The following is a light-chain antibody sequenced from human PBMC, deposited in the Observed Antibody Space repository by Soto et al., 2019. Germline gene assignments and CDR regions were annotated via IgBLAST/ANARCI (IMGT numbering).Light chain of an antibody. CDR3: HQYYSTLWT. Sequence: DFVLTQSPDSLAVSLGERATINCKSSQSVLYSSSNKNYLAWYQQKPGQPPKLLIYWASTRESGVPDRFSGSGSGTDFTLTISSLQAEDVAVYYCHQYYSTLWTFGQGTKVEIK. V-gene: IGKV4-1*01. J-gene: IGKJ1*01. CDR2: WAS. CDR1: QSVLYSSSNKNY.